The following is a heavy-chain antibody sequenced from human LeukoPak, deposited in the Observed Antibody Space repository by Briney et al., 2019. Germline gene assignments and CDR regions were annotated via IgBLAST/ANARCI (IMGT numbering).Heavy chain of an antibody. Sequence: PGGSLRLSCAASGFTFSSYAMSWVRQAPGKGLEWVSAISGSGGNTYYADSVKGRFTISRDNSKNTLYLQMNSLRAEDTAVYYCAKDLAIMVVVNFNYWAREPWSPSPQ. J-gene: IGHJ4*02. CDR1: GFTFSSYA. D-gene: IGHD3-22*01. CDR3: AKDLAIMVVVNFNY. CDR2: ISGSGGNT. V-gene: IGHV3-23*01.